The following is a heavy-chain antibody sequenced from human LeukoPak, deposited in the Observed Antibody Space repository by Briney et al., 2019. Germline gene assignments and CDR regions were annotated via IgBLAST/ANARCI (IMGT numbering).Heavy chain of an antibody. V-gene: IGHV4-59*01. D-gene: IGHD5-24*01. Sequence: SETLSLTCTVSGGSINSYYWTWIRQPPAKGLEWIGYIYYIGSTNYNPSLKSRVTVSVDTSKNQFSLRLSSVTAADTAVYYCASTRRDGYPFDYWGQGTLVTVSS. CDR3: ASTRRDGYPFDY. J-gene: IGHJ4*02. CDR1: GGSINSYY. CDR2: IYYIGST.